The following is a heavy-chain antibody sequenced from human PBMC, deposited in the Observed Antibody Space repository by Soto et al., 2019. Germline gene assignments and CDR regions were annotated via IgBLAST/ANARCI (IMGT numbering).Heavy chain of an antibody. V-gene: IGHV3-30-3*01. CDR3: ARDGSSGYYIANYYGMDV. Sequence: PGGSLRLSCAASGFTFSSYAMHWVRQAPGKGLEWVAVISYDGSNKYYADSVKGRFTISRDNSKNTLYLQMNSLRAEDTAVYYCARDGSSGYYIANYYGMDVWGQGTTVTVSS. CDR1: GFTFSSYA. CDR2: ISYDGSNK. J-gene: IGHJ6*02. D-gene: IGHD3-22*01.